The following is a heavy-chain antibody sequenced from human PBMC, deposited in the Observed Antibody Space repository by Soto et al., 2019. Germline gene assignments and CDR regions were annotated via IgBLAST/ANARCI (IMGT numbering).Heavy chain of an antibody. CDR2: IYYSGST. CDR1: GGSISSGGYY. Sequence: SETLSLTCTVSGGSISSGGYYWSWIRQHPGKGLEWIGYIYYSGSTYYNPSLKSRVTISVDTSKNQSSLKLSSVTAADTAVYYCARGGLSSSWYYFDYWGQGTLVTVSS. D-gene: IGHD6-13*01. CDR3: ARGGLSSSWYYFDY. J-gene: IGHJ4*02. V-gene: IGHV4-31*03.